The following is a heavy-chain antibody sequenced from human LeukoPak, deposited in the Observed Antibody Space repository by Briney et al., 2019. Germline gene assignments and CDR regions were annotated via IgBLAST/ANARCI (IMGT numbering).Heavy chain of an antibody. D-gene: IGHD3-22*01. CDR2: IRQDGDEK. V-gene: IGHV3-7*01. CDR3: ARGQYLYYDSRDCIGVDV. Sequence: PGGSLRLSCAVSGFTFNNYYMSWVRQAPGKGLEWVANIRQDGDEKFYVDSVKGRFTISRDNAKNSLYLQMNSLRAEDTAAYYCARGQYLYYDSRDCIGVDVWGQGTTVTVSS. J-gene: IGHJ6*02. CDR1: GFTFNNYY.